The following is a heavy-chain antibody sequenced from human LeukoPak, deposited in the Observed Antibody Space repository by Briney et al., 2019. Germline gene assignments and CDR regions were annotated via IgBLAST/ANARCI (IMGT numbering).Heavy chain of an antibody. J-gene: IGHJ6*03. CDR1: GGSFSGYY. D-gene: IGHD1-1*01. CDR2: IYHSGST. Sequence: PSETLSLTCAVYGGSFSGYYWSWIRQPPGKGLEWIGEIYHSGSTNYNPSLKSRVTISVDKSKNQFSLKLSSVTAADTAVYYCASLQLERPDYYYYYMDVWGKGTTVTVSS. V-gene: IGHV4-34*01. CDR3: ASLQLERPDYYYYYMDV.